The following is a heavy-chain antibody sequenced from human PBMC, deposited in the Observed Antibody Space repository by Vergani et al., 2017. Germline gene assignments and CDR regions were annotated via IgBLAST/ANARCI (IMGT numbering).Heavy chain of an antibody. V-gene: IGHV4-34*01. J-gene: IGHJ4*02. Sequence: QVQLQQWGAGLLKPSETLSLTCAVYGGSFSGYYWSWIRQPPGKGLAWIGEINHSGSTNYNPSLKSRVTISVDTSKTQFSLKLSSVTAADTAVYYCARRGATNSGLSCAALDYWGQGTLVTVSS. CDR1: GGSFSGYY. CDR3: ARRGATNSGLSCAALDY. D-gene: IGHD6-19*01. CDR2: INHSGST.